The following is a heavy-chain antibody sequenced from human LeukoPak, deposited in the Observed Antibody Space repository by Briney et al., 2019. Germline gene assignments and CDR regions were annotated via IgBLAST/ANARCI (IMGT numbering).Heavy chain of an antibody. Sequence: KTGGSLRLSCTASRFTFSSYAMNRVRQAPGKGLEWVSSISSSSSYIYYADSVKGRFTISRDNAKNSLYLQMNSLRAEDTAVYYCARVGNGLLWNFFDYWGQGTLVTVSS. D-gene: IGHD2-2*01. V-gene: IGHV3-21*01. CDR2: ISSSSSYI. J-gene: IGHJ4*02. CDR3: ARVGNGLLWNFFDY. CDR1: RFTFSSYA.